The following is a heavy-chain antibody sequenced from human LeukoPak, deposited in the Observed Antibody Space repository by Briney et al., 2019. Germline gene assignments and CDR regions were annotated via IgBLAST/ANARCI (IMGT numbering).Heavy chain of an antibody. V-gene: IGHV3-53*01. CDR3: AREMYSGMYNDAFDI. CDR1: GFTVSSNY. J-gene: IGHJ3*02. CDR2: IRSDGST. Sequence: GGSLRLSCTASGFTVSSNYMSWVRQAPGKGLEWFSVIRSDGSTNHADSVKGRFTISRDNSKNTLYLQMNNLRAEDTAMYYCAREMYSGMYNDAFDIWGQGTKVTVSS. D-gene: IGHD1-26*01.